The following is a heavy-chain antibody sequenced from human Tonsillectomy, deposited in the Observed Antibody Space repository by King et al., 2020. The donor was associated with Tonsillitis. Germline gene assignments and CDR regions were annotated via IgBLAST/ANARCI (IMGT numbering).Heavy chain of an antibody. Sequence: VQLVEAGGGLVKPGGSLRLSCAASGFTFSDYYMSWIRQAPGEGLEWSSLSKPSGINTDYVDSARGRFTISRDNAKNSMFLQMDALRAEDTGVYYCGREYWGAFDIWGQGTMVTVSS. CDR1: GFTFSDYY. J-gene: IGHJ3*02. CDR3: GREYWGAFDI. D-gene: IGHD2-8*02. V-gene: IGHV3-11*06. CDR2: SKPSGINT.